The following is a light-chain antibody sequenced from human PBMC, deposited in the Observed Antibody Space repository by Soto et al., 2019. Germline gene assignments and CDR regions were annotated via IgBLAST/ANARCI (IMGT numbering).Light chain of an antibody. J-gene: IGLJ1*01. CDR3: SSWDDNLDAVV. Sequence: SVLTQPPSASGNPGQRVTISCSGSSSNIGSNTVNWYQQLPGTAPKLLIYTNDQRPSGVPDRFSGSRSGTSASLAISGLQFEDEADYHCSSWDDNLDAVVFGAGTKVTVL. CDR1: SSNIGSNT. CDR2: TND. V-gene: IGLV1-44*01.